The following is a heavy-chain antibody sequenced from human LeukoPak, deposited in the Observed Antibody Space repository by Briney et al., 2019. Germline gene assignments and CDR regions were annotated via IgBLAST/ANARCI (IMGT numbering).Heavy chain of an antibody. J-gene: IGHJ6*02. D-gene: IGHD6-19*01. CDR2: IWYDGSNK. CDR3: AKGMAVAGGWNYGMDV. CDR1: GFTFSSYG. Sequence: PGRSLRLSCAASGFTFSSYGMHWVRQAPGKGLEWVAVIWYDGSNKYYADSVKGRFTISRDNSKNTLYLQMNSLRGEDTAVYYCAKGMAVAGGWNYGMDVWGQGTTVTVSS. V-gene: IGHV3-33*03.